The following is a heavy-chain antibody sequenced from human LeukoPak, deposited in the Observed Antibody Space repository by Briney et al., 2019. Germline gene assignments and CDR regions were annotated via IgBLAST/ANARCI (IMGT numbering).Heavy chain of an antibody. Sequence: GGSLRLSCEASGFNFTSFAVHWVRQAPGRGLEWVAVISYDGIDEFFADSVKGRFTISRDNSKNTLYLQMNSLRAEDTAVYYCAKDSRDTYYDFWSGYFTLPRYYMDVWGKGTTVTVSS. CDR3: AKDSRDTYYDFWSGYFTLPRYYMDV. CDR2: ISYDGIDE. CDR1: GFNFTSFA. V-gene: IGHV3-30-3*01. D-gene: IGHD3-3*01. J-gene: IGHJ6*03.